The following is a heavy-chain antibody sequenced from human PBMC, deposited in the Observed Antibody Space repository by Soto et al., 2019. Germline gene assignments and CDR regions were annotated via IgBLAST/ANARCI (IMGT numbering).Heavy chain of an antibody. CDR1: GYTFTSYD. CDR2: MNPNSGKA. J-gene: IGHJ2*01. CDR3: ARGLVVVSATYWYFDL. D-gene: IGHD2-15*01. V-gene: IGHV1-8*01. Sequence: QVQLVQSGAEVKKPGASVKVSCKASGYTFTSYDINWVRQAAGQGLEWIGWMNPNSGKAVYAQKFQGRVTIAGNTSISTAYMELRSLRSYDTAVYFCARGLVVVSATYWYFDLWGRGTLVTVSS.